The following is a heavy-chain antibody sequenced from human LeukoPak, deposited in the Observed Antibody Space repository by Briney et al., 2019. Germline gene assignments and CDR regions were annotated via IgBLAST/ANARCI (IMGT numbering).Heavy chain of an antibody. CDR2: VSGSGGST. Sequence: PGGSLRLSRATSGFTFSSYAMTWVRQAPGKGLEWVSTVSGSGGSTSYADSVKGRFTITRDNSKNTLYLQMNSLRPEDAAIYFCAKDAHVLSFLEWLLDPQRYFDYWGQGTRVTVSS. CDR3: AKDAHVLSFLEWLLDPQRYFDY. CDR1: GFTFSSYA. V-gene: IGHV3-23*01. J-gene: IGHJ4*02. D-gene: IGHD3-3*02.